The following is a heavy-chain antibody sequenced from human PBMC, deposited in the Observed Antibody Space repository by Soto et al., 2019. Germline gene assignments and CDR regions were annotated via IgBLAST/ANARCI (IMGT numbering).Heavy chain of an antibody. V-gene: IGHV3-21*01. CDR1: GFTFSSYS. Sequence: EVQLVESGGGLVKPGGSLRLSCAASGFTFSSYSMNWVRQAPGKGLEWVSSISSSSSYIYYADSVKGRFTISRDNAKYSLYLQMTSLRAEDTAVYYCARDLGGVVADYGLTFDYWGQGTLVTVSS. J-gene: IGHJ4*02. D-gene: IGHD2-15*01. CDR3: ARDLGGVVADYGLTFDY. CDR2: ISSSSSYI.